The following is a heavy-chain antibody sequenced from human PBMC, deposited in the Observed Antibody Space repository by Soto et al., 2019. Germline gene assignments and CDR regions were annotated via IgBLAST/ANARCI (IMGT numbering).Heavy chain of an antibody. CDR3: ARDPSIVLVPAATYYYYYYGMDI. CDR2: LKQDGSEK. D-gene: IGHD2-2*01. V-gene: IGHV3-7*01. Sequence: SIRLSWTAFGFTFVDHGMHWVRKDPGKGLEYVSALKQDGSEKYYVDSVKGRFTISRDNAKNSLYLQMNSLRAEDTAVYYCARDPSIVLVPAATYYYYYYGMDIWGQGTTVTGSS. CDR1: GFTFVDHG. J-gene: IGHJ6*02.